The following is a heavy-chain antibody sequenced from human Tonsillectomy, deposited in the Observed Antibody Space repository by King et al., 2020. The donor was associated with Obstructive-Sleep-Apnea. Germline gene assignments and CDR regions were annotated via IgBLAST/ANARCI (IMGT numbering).Heavy chain of an antibody. J-gene: IGHJ5*02. Sequence: QLVQSGGGLVQPGRSLRLSCAASGFTFDDYAMHWVRQAPGKGLEWVSGISWNSGSIGYADSVKGRFTISRDNAKNSLYLQMNSLRAEDTALYYCAKDRSGWYTPPFGGFDPWGQGTLVTVSS. CDR2: ISWNSGSI. V-gene: IGHV3-9*01. CDR1: GFTFDDYA. CDR3: AKDRSGWYTPPFGGFDP. D-gene: IGHD6-19*01.